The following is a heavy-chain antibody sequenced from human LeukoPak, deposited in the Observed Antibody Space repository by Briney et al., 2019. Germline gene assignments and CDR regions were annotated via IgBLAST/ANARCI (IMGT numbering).Heavy chain of an antibody. CDR1: GYTFTSYG. CDR3: ARDWGYYYDSSGYPSDY. CDR2: ISAYNGNT. D-gene: IGHD3-22*01. J-gene: IGHJ4*02. V-gene: IGHV1-18*01. Sequence: ASVKVSCKASGYTFTSYGISWVRQAPGQGLEWMGWISAYNGNTNYAQKLQGRVTMTTDTSTSTAYMELRSLRSDDTAVYYCARDWGYYYDSSGYPSDYWGQGTLVTVSS.